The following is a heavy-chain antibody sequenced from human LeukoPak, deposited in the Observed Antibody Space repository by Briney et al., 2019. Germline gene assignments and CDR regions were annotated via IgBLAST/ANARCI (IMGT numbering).Heavy chain of an antibody. CDR2: IYHSGSS. V-gene: IGHV4-38-2*02. Sequence: PSETLSLTCTVSNYSISSDYHWGWIRQPPGKGLEWIGSIYHSGSSYYNPSLKSRVTISVDTSKNQFSLKLSSVTAADTAVYYCARQEALSSGPGGTNYWGQGTLVTVSS. CDR3: ARQEALSSGPGGTNY. D-gene: IGHD6-19*01. J-gene: IGHJ4*02. CDR1: NYSISSDYH.